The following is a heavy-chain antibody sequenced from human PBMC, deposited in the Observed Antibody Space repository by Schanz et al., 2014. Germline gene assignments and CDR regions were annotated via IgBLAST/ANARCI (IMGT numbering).Heavy chain of an antibody. CDR3: ARGLIAAAGGAFDY. CDR1: GFIFSDYY. V-gene: IGHV3-11*01. J-gene: IGHJ4*02. D-gene: IGHD6-13*01. CDR2: ISSGGTTT. Sequence: QVQLVESGVGLGNPGGSLRLSCAASGFIFSDYYMAWIRQAPGKGPAYVSYISSGGTTTYHSDSVKGRFTISRDSSKNTLYLQMNSLRAGDAAVYYCARGLIAAAGGAFDYWGQGTLVAVSA.